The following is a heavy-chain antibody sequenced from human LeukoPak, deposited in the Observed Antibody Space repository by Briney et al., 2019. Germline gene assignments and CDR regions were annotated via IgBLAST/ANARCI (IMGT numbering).Heavy chain of an antibody. D-gene: IGHD2-15*01. CDR1: GDSISSYY. V-gene: IGHV4-59*01. CDR2: IYYTGST. Sequence: SGTLSLTCTVSGDSISSYYWSWFRQPPGKELEWIGYIYYTGSTNYNPSLKSRVTISVDTSNNQFSLKLSSVTTADTAVYYCARGGVFAGSDTWHPNNWFDPWGQGTLVTVSS. CDR3: ARGGVFAGSDTWHPNNWFDP. J-gene: IGHJ5*02.